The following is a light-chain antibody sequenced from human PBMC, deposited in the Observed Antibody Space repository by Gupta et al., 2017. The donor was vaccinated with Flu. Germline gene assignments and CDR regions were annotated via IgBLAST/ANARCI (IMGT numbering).Light chain of an antibody. Sequence: DIVMTQTPLSSPVTLGQPASISCRSSEGLVHSDGNTYLTWLQQRPGQPPRLLIYKSSNRGSGVPDRFSGSGAGTDFSLSISRVEAEDVGVYYCRQGKQFPYTFGQGTKVEI. V-gene: IGKV2-24*01. CDR3: RQGKQFPYT. CDR1: EGLVHSDGNTY. CDR2: KSS. J-gene: IGKJ2*01.